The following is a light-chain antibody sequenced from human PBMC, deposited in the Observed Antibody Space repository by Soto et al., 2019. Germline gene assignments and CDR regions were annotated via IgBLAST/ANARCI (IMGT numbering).Light chain of an antibody. CDR2: GPS. CDR1: QTISRN. CDR3: QQCHHWAYT. J-gene: IGKJ2*01. Sequence: EIVMTHSPATLSVSPGERATLSCRASQTISRNLAWHQQKPGQAPRLLIYGPSARATGVPARFSGSGSGTEFTLTISSLQFEDFAVYWCQQCHHWAYTFGQGTKLEIK. V-gene: IGKV3-15*01.